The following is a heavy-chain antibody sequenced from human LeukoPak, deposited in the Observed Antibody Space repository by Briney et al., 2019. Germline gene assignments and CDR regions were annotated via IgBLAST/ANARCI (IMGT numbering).Heavy chain of an antibody. D-gene: IGHD2-21*01. J-gene: IGHJ5*02. CDR1: GSSISSGYY. Sequence: SETLSLTCSVSGSSISSGYYWGCVRQPPGKGLEWIASIYHTGTTYYNPSLKSRISISVDTANNQSSLNLTSVTAADTAVYFCARQAYEYKFVPWFDPWGQGTLVTVSS. CDR3: ARQAYEYKFVPWFDP. V-gene: IGHV4-38-2*01. CDR2: IYHTGTT.